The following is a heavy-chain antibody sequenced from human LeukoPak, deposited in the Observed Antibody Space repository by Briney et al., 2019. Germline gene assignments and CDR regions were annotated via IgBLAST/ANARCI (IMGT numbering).Heavy chain of an antibody. J-gene: IGHJ4*02. V-gene: IGHV3-74*01. CDR1: GFTFSNYW. CDR2: IKSDGSST. D-gene: IGHD4-17*01. CDR3: ARDPFYGDADFDY. Sequence: GGSLRLSCAASGFTFSNYWKHWVRQAPGKGLVWVSRIKSDGSSTTYADSVKGRFTISRDNAKNMVYLQMNSLRAEDTAVYYCARDPFYGDADFDYWGQGTLVTVSS.